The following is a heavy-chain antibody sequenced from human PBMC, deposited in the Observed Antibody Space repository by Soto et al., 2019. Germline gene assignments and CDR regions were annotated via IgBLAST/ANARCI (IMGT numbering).Heavy chain of an antibody. V-gene: IGHV4-59*01. Sequence: SETLSLTCTVSGGSISRYYWSWIRQPPGKGLEWIGYIYYSGSTNYNPSLKSRVTISVDTSKNQFSLKLSSVTAADTAVYYCARVGVDYGDYFMIDYWGQGTLVTSPQ. CDR1: GGSISRYY. CDR3: ARVGVDYGDYFMIDY. J-gene: IGHJ4*02. D-gene: IGHD4-17*01. CDR2: IYYSGST.